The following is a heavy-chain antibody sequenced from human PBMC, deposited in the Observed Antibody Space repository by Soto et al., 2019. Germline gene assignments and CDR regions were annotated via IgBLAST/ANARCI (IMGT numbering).Heavy chain of an antibody. CDR1: GGTFSSYA. CDR3: ARAALGRSNPFDY. D-gene: IGHD6-6*01. Sequence: KVSFKASGGTFSSYAISWVRQAPGQGLEWMGGIIPIFGTANYAQKFQGRVTITADKSTSTAYMELSSLRSEDTAVYYCARAALGRSNPFDYWGQGTLVTVSS. J-gene: IGHJ4*02. CDR2: IIPIFGTA. V-gene: IGHV1-69*06.